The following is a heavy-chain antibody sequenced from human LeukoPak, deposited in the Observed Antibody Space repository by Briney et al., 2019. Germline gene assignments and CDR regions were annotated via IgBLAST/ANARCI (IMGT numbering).Heavy chain of an antibody. CDR2: INPNSGGT. V-gene: IGHV1-2*02. D-gene: IGHD5-18*01. CDR1: GYTFTGYY. J-gene: IGHJ5*02. CDR3: ARASGYSSQFDP. Sequence: ASVKVSCKASGYTFTGYYMHWVRQAPGQGLEWMGWINPNSGGTNYAQKFQGRVTMTRDTSISTAYMELSRLRSDDTAVYYCARASGYSSQFDPWGQGTLVTVSS.